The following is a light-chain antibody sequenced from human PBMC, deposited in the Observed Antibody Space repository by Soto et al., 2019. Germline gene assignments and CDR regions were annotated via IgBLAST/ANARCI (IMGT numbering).Light chain of an antibody. J-gene: IGLJ1*01. CDR2: EVS. Sequence: QSVLTQPASVSGSPGQSITISCTGTSSDVGGYKFVSWYQQHPGKDPKLMIYEVSNRPSGVSNRFSGSKSGNTASLTISGLQAEDEADYYCSSYTTSDVFVFGTGTKVTVL. V-gene: IGLV2-14*01. CDR3: SSYTTSDVFV. CDR1: SSDVGGYKF.